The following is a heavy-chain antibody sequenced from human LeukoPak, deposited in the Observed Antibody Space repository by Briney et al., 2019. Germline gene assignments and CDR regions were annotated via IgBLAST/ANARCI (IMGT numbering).Heavy chain of an antibody. D-gene: IGHD3-10*01. CDR1: GFTFSNFG. J-gene: IGHJ4*02. V-gene: IGHV3-33*01. Sequence: GGSLRLSCAPSGFTFSNFGIHWVRQAPGKGLEWVALIWHDGSQKYYADSVKGRFTISGDNSKNTLYLQMNSLRAEDTAVYYCARYGSGKNFDYWGQGTLVTVSS. CDR3: ARYGSGKNFDY. CDR2: IWHDGSQK.